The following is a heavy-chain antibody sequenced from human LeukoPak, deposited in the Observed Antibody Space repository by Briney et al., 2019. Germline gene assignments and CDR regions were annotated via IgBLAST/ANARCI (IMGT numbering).Heavy chain of an antibody. CDR2: INSDGSST. Sequence: GGSLRLSCAASGFTFSSYWMHWVRQAPGKGLVWVSRINSDGSSTSYADSVKGRFTISRDNAKNTLYLQMNSLRAEDTAVYYCARAGYCSSTSCYEGGIDYWGQGTLVTVSS. CDR1: GFTFSSYW. V-gene: IGHV3-74*01. D-gene: IGHD2-2*01. J-gene: IGHJ4*02. CDR3: ARAGYCSSTSCYEGGIDY.